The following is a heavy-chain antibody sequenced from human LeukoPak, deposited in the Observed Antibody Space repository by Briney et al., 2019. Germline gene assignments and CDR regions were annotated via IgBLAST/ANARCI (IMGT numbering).Heavy chain of an antibody. Sequence: SETLSLTCTVSGGSISSYYWSWIRQPAGKGLEWIGRIYTSGSTNYNPSLKSRVTISVDTSKNQFSLKLSSVTAADTAVYYCARGGVRGATPDYWGQGTLVTVSS. J-gene: IGHJ4*02. CDR2: IYTSGST. CDR3: ARGGVRGATPDY. CDR1: GGSISSYY. V-gene: IGHV4-4*07. D-gene: IGHD1-26*01.